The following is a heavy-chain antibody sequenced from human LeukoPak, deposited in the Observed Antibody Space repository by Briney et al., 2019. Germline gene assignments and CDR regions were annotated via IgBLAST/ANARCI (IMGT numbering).Heavy chain of an antibody. D-gene: IGHD3-22*01. CDR2: FDPEDGET. J-gene: IGHJ4*02. CDR1: GYTLTELF. Sequence: ASVKVSCKVSGYTLTELFMHWVRQAPGKGLEWMGGFDPEDGETIYAQKFQGRVTMTEDTSTDTAYMELSSLRSEDTAVYYCATVRRVGGYTYYFDYWGQGTLVTVSS. CDR3: ATVRRVGGYTYYFDY. V-gene: IGHV1-24*01.